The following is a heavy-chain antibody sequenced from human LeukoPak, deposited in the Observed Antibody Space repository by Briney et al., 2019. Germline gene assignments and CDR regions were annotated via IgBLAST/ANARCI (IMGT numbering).Heavy chain of an antibody. CDR3: ATDIPRRVRGVVYSSFGMDV. CDR1: GYTLTDLS. J-gene: IGHJ6*02. D-gene: IGHD3-10*01. V-gene: IGHV1-24*01. Sequence: ASVKVSCKVSGYTLTDLSMHWVRQAPGKGLAWLGGFDPEDGETIYAQEFQGRVTLAEDTSTDTAYIELSSLRSEDTAAYYCATDIPRRVRGVVYSSFGMDVWGQGTTVTVSS. CDR2: FDPEDGET.